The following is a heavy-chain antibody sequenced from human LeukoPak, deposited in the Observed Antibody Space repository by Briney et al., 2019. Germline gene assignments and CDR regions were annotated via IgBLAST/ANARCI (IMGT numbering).Heavy chain of an antibody. CDR1: GFTFSSYE. CDR3: ARDAPVTDY. V-gene: IGHV3-48*03. J-gene: IGHJ4*02. Sequence: GGSLRLSCAASGFTFSSYEMNWVRQAPGKGLEGVSYISSSGSTIYYADSVKGRFTISRDNAKNSLYLQMNSLRAEDTAVYYCARDAPVTDYWGQGTLVTVSS. D-gene: IGHD4-17*01. CDR2: ISSSGSTI.